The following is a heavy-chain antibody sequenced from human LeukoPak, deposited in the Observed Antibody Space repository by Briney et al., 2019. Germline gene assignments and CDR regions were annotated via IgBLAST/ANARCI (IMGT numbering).Heavy chain of an antibody. CDR3: ARGRVSSSTWYSTYYYFFYMDF. J-gene: IGHJ6*03. D-gene: IGHD4-11*01. CDR2: VDHTGST. V-gene: IGHV4-59*01. CDR1: GFPFSAYA. Sequence: TGGSLRLSCVASGFPFSAYAMSWVRQAPGKGLEWIGYVDHTGSTKFNPSLNGRVSISRDTSNNFFSLRLRSVTAAGTAVYFCARGRVSSSTWYSTYYYFFYMDFWGKGTTVTVSS.